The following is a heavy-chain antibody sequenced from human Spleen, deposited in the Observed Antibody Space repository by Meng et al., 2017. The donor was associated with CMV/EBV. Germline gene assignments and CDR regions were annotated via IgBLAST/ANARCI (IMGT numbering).Heavy chain of an antibody. CDR3: ARDHWTGSSSGV. Sequence: GESLKISCAASGFTFSDYYMSWIRQAPGKGLEWVSYISSSGSTIYYADSVKGRFTISRDNAKNSLYLQMNSLRAEDTAVYYCARDHWTGSSSGVWGQGTTVTVSS. V-gene: IGHV3-11*04. D-gene: IGHD3/OR15-3a*01. CDR2: ISSSGSTI. CDR1: GFTFSDYY. J-gene: IGHJ6*02.